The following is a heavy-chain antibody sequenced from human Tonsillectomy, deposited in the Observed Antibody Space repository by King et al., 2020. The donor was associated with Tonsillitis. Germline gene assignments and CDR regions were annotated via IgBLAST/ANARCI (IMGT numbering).Heavy chain of an antibody. CDR1: RLTFSRYN. V-gene: IGHV3-21*01. D-gene: IGHD2-2*02. CDR2: ITSSSIYI. CDR3: ARDLDCSSTSCNTEFYYMDV. J-gene: IGHJ6*03. Sequence: VQLVESGGGLVKTGGSLRLSCAASRLTFSRYNMNWVRQAPGKGLEWVSSITSSSIYIYYADSVKGRFTISRDNAKNSLYLQMNSLRAEDTAVYYCARDLDCSSTSCNTEFYYMDVWGKGTTVTVSS.